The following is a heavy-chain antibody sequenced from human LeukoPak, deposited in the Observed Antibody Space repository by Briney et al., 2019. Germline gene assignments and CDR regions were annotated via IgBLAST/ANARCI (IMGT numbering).Heavy chain of an antibody. V-gene: IGHV3-23*01. CDR1: GSTFSTYA. D-gene: IGHD5-24*01. CDR2: ISASGAST. Sequence: GGSLRLSCAASGSTFSTYAMSWVRQAPGKGLEWVSTISASGASTYYADSVKGRFTISRDNSKDTLYLQKNSLRAEDTAVYYCAKVSRDGYKSGMDVWGQGTTVTVSS. J-gene: IGHJ6*02. CDR3: AKVSRDGYKSGMDV.